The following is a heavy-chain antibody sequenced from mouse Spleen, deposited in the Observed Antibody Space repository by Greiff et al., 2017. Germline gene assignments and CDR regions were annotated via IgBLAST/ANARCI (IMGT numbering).Heavy chain of an antibody. CDR1: GFTFSDYG. CDR3: ARHGSSYDYAMDY. Sequence: DVKLQESGGGLVQPGGSLKLSCAASGFTFSDYGMAWVRQAPRKGPEWVAFISNLAYSIYYADTVTGRFTISRENAKNTLYLEMSSLRSEDTAMYYCARHGSSYDYAMDYWGQGTSVTVSS. CDR2: ISNLAYSI. V-gene: IGHV5-15*01. J-gene: IGHJ4*01. D-gene: IGHD1-1*01.